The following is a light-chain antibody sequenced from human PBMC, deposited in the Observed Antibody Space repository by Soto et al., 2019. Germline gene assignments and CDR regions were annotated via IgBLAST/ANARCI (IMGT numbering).Light chain of an antibody. CDR2: KAS. CDR3: QQYNSYSWT. V-gene: IGKV1-5*03. J-gene: IGKJ1*01. CDR1: QSISSW. Sequence: DIQMTQSPSTLSASVGDRLTIVCRASQSISSWLAWYQQKQGKAPKXLIYKASNLETGVPSRFRGSGSGTELTITISSLQPDDFETYYCQQYNSYSWTFGQGTKVDIK.